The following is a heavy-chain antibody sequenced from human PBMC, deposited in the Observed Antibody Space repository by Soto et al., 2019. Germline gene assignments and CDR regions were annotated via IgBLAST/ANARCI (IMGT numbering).Heavy chain of an antibody. CDR1: GFTFSSYA. V-gene: IGHV3-23*01. Sequence: EVQLLESGGGLVQPGGSLRLSCAASGFTFSSYAMSWVRQAPGKGLEWVSAISGSGGSTYYTDSVKGRFTISRDNSKNTLYLQMNSLRAEDTAVYYCAKINGYSSGWFAYWGQGTLVTVSS. CDR2: ISGSGGST. D-gene: IGHD6-19*01. CDR3: AKINGYSSGWFAY. J-gene: IGHJ5*01.